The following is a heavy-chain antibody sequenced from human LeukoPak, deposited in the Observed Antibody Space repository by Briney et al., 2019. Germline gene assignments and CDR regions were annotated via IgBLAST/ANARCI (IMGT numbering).Heavy chain of an antibody. CDR3: AKDGIVVVPAGAFDY. CDR1: GFTFSSYT. CDR2: ITSSSSTT. V-gene: IGHV3-48*01. Sequence: GGSLRLSCAASGFTFSSYTMNWVRQAPGKGLEWVSYITSSSSTTYYADSVKGRFTISRDNSKNTLYLQMSSLRAEDTAVYFCAKDGIVVVPAGAFDYWGQGTLVTVSS. J-gene: IGHJ4*02. D-gene: IGHD2-2*01.